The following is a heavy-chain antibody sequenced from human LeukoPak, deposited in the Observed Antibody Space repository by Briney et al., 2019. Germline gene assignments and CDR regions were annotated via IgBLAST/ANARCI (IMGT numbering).Heavy chain of an antibody. CDR3: ARGLVGSSGFDY. J-gene: IGHJ4*02. CDR1: GFTSSSYE. D-gene: IGHD6-19*01. Sequence: PGGCLRLSCAASGFTSSSYEMNWVRQAPGKGLEWVSYISSSGSTIYYADSVKGRFTISRDNAKNSLYLQMNSLRAEDTAVYYCARGLVGSSGFDYWGQRTLVTVSS. CDR2: ISSSGSTI. V-gene: IGHV3-48*03.